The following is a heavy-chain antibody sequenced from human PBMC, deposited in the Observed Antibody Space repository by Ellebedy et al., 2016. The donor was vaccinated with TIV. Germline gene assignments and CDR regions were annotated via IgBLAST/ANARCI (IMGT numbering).Heavy chain of an antibody. D-gene: IGHD6-19*01. CDR3: GREPNGWYHFDY. CDR2: INPGGDTT. V-gene: IGHV1-46*01. J-gene: IGHJ4*02. Sequence: AASLKVSCKASGFTFITSYMHWVRQAPGQGLEWMGMINPGGDTTTYAQKFQGRVTMTRDTSPSTLYMELSSLRSDDTAVYFCGREPNGWYHFDYWGQGTLVTVSS. CDR1: GFTFITSY.